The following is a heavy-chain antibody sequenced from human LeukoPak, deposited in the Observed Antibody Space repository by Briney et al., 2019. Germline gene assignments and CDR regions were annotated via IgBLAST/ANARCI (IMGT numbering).Heavy chain of an antibody. CDR2: IRSSGSTI. Sequence: GGSLRLSCAASGFTFSDYYMSWIRQAPGKGLEWVSYIRSSGSTIYYADSVKGRFTISRDNAKNSLYLQMNSLRAEDTAVYYCARDHDIVEVPAAIRNCYYGMDVWGQGTTVTVSS. V-gene: IGHV3-11*01. CDR1: GFTFSDYY. J-gene: IGHJ6*02. CDR3: ARDHDIVEVPAAIRNCYYGMDV. D-gene: IGHD2-2*02.